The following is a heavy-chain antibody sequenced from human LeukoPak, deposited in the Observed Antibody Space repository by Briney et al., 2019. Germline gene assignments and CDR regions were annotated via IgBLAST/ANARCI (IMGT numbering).Heavy chain of an antibody. V-gene: IGHV1-46*01. CDR3: ARRDCVGDCYSNWFDP. CDR2: FNPRGGST. D-gene: IGHD2-21*02. J-gene: IGHJ5*02. Sequence: ASVKVSCKASGYTFTKYFMHWVRQAPGQGLEWMGIFNPRGGSTGYAQKFQGRITMTTDMSTRTVYMELSSLESEDTAVYYCARRDCVGDCYSNWFDPWGQGTLVTVSS. CDR1: GYTFTKYF.